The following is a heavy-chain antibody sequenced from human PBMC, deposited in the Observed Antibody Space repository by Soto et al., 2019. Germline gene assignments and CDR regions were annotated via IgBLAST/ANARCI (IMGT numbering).Heavy chain of an antibody. CDR2: ISSSSSTI. CDR1: GFTFSSYS. D-gene: IGHD4-17*01. Sequence: EVQLVESGGGLVQPGGSLRLSCAASGFTFSSYSMNWVRQAPGKGLEWVSYISSSSSTIYYADSVKGRFTISRDNAKNSLYLQMNSLRAEDTAVYYCARDSYGDYQAYFDYWGQGTLVTVSS. J-gene: IGHJ4*02. CDR3: ARDSYGDYQAYFDY. V-gene: IGHV3-48*01.